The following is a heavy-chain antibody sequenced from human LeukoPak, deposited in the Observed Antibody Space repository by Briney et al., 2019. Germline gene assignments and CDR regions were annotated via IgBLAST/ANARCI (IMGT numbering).Heavy chain of an antibody. CDR1: GYTFTNYY. D-gene: IGHD2-2*01. V-gene: IGHV1-46*01. CDR3: ARHPTGVPAAFDY. CDR2: INPSGGST. Sequence: ASVKVSCKASGYTFTNYYMHWVRQAPGQGLEWMGIINPSGGSTSYAQKFQGRVSVTRDTSTSTVYMELSSLRSEDTAVYYCARHPTGVPAAFDYWGQGTLVTVSS. J-gene: IGHJ4*02.